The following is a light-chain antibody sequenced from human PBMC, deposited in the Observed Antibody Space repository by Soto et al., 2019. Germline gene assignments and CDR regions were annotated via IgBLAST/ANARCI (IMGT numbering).Light chain of an antibody. J-gene: IGKJ1*01. CDR1: RSVSSN. CDR2: GAS. CDR3: QQHNNWSPWT. V-gene: IGKV3-15*01. Sequence: EIVMTQSPATLSVSPGERATLFCRASRSVSSNLAWFQQKPGQAPRLLIYGASTRATGIPARFSGSGSGTEFTLTISSLQSEDFAVYYCQQHNNWSPWTFGQGTKVEI.